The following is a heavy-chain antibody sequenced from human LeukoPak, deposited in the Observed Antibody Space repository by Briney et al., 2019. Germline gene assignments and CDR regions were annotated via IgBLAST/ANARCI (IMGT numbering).Heavy chain of an antibody. V-gene: IGHV4-34*01. J-gene: IGHJ2*01. Sequence: SETLSLTCAVYGGSFSGYYWSWIRQPPGKGLEWIGEINHSGSTNHNPSLKSRVTISVDTSKNQFSLKLSSVTAADTAAYYCARGAPDCGGDCYSGYFDLWGRGTLVTVSS. CDR3: ARGAPDCGGDCYSGYFDL. CDR1: GGSFSGYY. D-gene: IGHD2-21*02. CDR2: INHSGST.